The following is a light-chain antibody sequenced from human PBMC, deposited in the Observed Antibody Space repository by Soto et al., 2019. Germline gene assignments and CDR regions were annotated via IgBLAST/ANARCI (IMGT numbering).Light chain of an antibody. CDR1: QSISKY. CDR2: AVS. CDR3: QQSYSTPYT. Sequence: IQVTPSPSSLSASVGDRVTITCRASQSISKYLNWYQQKPGKAPSLLMYAVSSLQGGVPPRFSGSASGTNFSLTIAGLQREDFATYHCQQSYSTPYTFGPVTNVDIK. J-gene: IGKJ3*01. V-gene: IGKV1-39*01.